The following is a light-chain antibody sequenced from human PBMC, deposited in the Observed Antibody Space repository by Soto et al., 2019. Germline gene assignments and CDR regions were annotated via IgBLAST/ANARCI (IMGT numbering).Light chain of an antibody. V-gene: IGKV1-5*01. Sequence: DIQMTQSPSTLSASVGDRVTNTCRASQSIGDSLAWYQQKPGKAPYLLISDVSSLERGVPSRFSGSGSGTEFTLTISSMHPDDFATFYCQQYNGYSRTFGQGTKVEI. CDR3: QQYNGYSRT. CDR2: DVS. J-gene: IGKJ1*01. CDR1: QSIGDS.